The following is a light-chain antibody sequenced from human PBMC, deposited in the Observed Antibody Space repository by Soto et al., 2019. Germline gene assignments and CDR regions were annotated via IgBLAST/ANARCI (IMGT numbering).Light chain of an antibody. CDR1: SSDVGSYNY. V-gene: IGLV2-14*01. CDR3: SSYTGSSTLV. CDR2: EVS. Sequence: QSVLTQPASVSGSPGQSITISYTGTSSDVGSYNYVSWYQQHPGKVPKLMIYEVSNRPSGVSNRFSGSKSGNTASLTISGLQAEDEADYYCSSYTGSSTLVFGGGTKVTVL. J-gene: IGLJ3*02.